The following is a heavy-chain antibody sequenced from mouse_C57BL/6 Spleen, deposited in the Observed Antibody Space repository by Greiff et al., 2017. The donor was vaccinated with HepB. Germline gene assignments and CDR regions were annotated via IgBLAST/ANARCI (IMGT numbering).Heavy chain of an antibody. CDR2: IDPSDSET. CDR1: GYTFTSYW. Sequence: VQLQQPGAELVRPGSSVKLSCKASGYTFTSYWMHWVKQRPIQGLEWIGNIDPSDSETHYNQKFKDKATLTVDKSSSTAYMQLSSLTSEDSAVYYCARWYYGSSPYYAMDYWGQGTSVTVSS. CDR3: ARWYYGSSPYYAMDY. V-gene: IGHV1-52*01. D-gene: IGHD1-1*01. J-gene: IGHJ4*01.